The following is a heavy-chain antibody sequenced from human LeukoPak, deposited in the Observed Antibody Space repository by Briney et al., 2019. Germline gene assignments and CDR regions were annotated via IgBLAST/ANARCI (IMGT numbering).Heavy chain of an antibody. D-gene: IGHD2-2*01. V-gene: IGHV1-2*04. J-gene: IGHJ6*04. CDR2: INPNSSGT. CDR3: ARDTRYSGYCSSTSCLSGGMDV. CDR1: GYTFTGYY. Sequence: ASVKVSCKASGYTFTGYYMHWVRQAPGQGLEWMGWINPNSSGTNYAQKFQGWVTMTRDTSISTAYMELSKLRSDDTAVYYCARDTRYSGYCSSTSCLSGGMDVWGKGTTVTVSS.